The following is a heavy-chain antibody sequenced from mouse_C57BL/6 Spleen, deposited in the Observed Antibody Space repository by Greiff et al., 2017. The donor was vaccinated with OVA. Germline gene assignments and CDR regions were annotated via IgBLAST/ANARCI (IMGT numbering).Heavy chain of an antibody. D-gene: IGHD2-4*01. CDR2: INPNNGGT. Sequence: VQLQQSGPELVKPGASVKISCKASGYTFTDYYMNWVKQSHGKSLEWIGDINPNNGGTSYNQKFKGKATLTVDKSSSTAYMELRSLTSEDSAVYYCAYEYDRAAYWGQGTLVTVSA. CDR1: GYTFTDYY. CDR3: AYEYDRAAY. V-gene: IGHV1-26*01. J-gene: IGHJ3*01.